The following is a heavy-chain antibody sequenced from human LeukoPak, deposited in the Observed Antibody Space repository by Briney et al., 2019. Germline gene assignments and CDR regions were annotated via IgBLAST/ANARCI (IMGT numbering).Heavy chain of an antibody. CDR2: IKSKTDGGTT. Sequence: GGSLRLSCAASGFTFSNAWMSWVRQAPGKGLEWVGRIKSKTDGGTTDYAAPVKGRFTISRDDSKNTLYPQMNSLKTEDTAVYYCTTASSSANRWSGDAFDIWGQGTMVTVSS. J-gene: IGHJ3*02. CDR1: GFTFSNAW. D-gene: IGHD2-2*01. V-gene: IGHV3-15*01. CDR3: TTASSSANRWSGDAFDI.